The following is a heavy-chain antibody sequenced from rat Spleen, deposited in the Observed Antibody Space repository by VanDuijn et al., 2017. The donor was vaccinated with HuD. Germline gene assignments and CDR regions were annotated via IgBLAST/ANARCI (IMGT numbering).Heavy chain of an antibody. Sequence: EVQLQESGPGLVKPSQSLSLTCSVTGHSITSNYWGWIRKFPGNKLEWMGYIHSTGNTHYNPSLKSRISITRDTSKNQFFLQVSSVTTEDTATYYCARSEGVHYYLPFADWGQGTLVTISS. CDR3: ARSEGVHYYLPFAD. CDR2: IHSTGNT. CDR1: GHSITSNY. V-gene: IGHV3-3*01. J-gene: IGHJ3*01. D-gene: IGHD1-1*01.